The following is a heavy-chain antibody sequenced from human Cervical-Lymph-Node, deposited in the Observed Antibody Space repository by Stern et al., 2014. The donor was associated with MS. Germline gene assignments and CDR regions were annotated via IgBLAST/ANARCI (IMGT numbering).Heavy chain of an antibody. CDR1: GFSLSTTGMG. CDR3: AHTLYDFWSGYYNY. CDR2: IYWDDDK. J-gene: IGHJ4*02. D-gene: IGHD3-3*01. V-gene: IGHV2-5*02. Sequence: QVTLKESGPTLVKPTQTLTLTCTFSGFSLSTTGMGVGWIRQPPGKALEWLALIYWDDDKRYSPSLKSRLTITKDTSKNQVVLTMTNMDPVDTATYYCAHTLYDFWSGYYNYWGQGTLVTVSS.